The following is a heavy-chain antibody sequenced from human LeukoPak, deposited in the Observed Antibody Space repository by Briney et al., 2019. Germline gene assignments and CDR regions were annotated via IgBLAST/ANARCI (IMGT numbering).Heavy chain of an antibody. CDR1: GLTFHDYG. V-gene: IGHV3-20*04. Sequence: GGSLRLACAASGLTFHDYGMSCVRRAPGKGLEWVSGINWNGGSTGCADSVKGRFTISRENAKNSLYLQMNSLTAEDTALYYCAREQLSYYYMDVWGKGTTVTVSS. CDR3: AREQLSYYYMDV. D-gene: IGHD6-6*01. CDR2: INWNGGST. J-gene: IGHJ6*03.